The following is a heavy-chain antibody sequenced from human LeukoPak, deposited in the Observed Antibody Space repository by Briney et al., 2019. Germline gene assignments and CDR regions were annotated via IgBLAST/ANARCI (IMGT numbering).Heavy chain of an antibody. CDR1: GFTVSSNY. V-gene: IGHV3-66*01. J-gene: IGHJ4*02. CDR2: IYSGGST. CDR3: ARENLYYDSSGYYY. Sequence: PGGSLRLSCAASGFTVSSNYMSWVRQAPGKGLEWVSVIYSGGSTYYADSVKGRFTISRDNSKNTLYLQMNSLRAEDTAVYYCARENLYYDSSGYYYWGQGTLVTVSS. D-gene: IGHD3-22*01.